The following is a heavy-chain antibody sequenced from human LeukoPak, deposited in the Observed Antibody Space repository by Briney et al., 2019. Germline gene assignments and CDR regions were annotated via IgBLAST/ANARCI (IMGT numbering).Heavy chain of an antibody. Sequence: SVKVSCKASGGTFSSYAISWVRQAPGQGLEWMGRIIPILGIANYAQKFQGRVTITADKSTSTAYMELSSLRSEDTAVYYCARAPYYYDSSGYYFVYWGQGTLVTVSS. V-gene: IGHV1-69*04. CDR2: IIPILGIA. CDR3: ARAPYYYDSSGYYFVY. D-gene: IGHD3-22*01. J-gene: IGHJ4*02. CDR1: GGTFSSYA.